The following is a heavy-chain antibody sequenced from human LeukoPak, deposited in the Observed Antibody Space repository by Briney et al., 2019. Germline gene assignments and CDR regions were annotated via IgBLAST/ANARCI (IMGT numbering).Heavy chain of an antibody. CDR1: GYTFTGYY. Sequence: GASVKVSCKASGYTFTGYYMHWVRQAPGQGLEWMGWINPNSGGTNYAQKLQGRVTMTRDTSISTAYMELSRLRSDDTAVYYCARVAARYCSSTSCRRWFDPWGQGTLVTVSS. CDR2: INPNSGGT. J-gene: IGHJ5*02. CDR3: ARVAARYCSSTSCRRWFDP. D-gene: IGHD2-2*01. V-gene: IGHV1-2*02.